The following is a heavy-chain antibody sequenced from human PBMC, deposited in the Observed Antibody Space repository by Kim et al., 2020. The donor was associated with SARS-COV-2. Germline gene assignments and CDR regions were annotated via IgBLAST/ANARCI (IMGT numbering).Heavy chain of an antibody. Sequence: GGSLRLSCAASGFTFSSYEMNWVRQAPGKGLEWVSYISSSGSTIYYADSVKGRFTISRDNAKNSLYLQMNSLRAEDTAVYYCARGAYYDSSGNGYYFDYWGQGTLVTVSS. CDR3: ARGAYYDSSGNGYYFDY. V-gene: IGHV3-48*03. CDR1: GFTFSSYE. J-gene: IGHJ4*02. CDR2: ISSSGSTI. D-gene: IGHD3-22*01.